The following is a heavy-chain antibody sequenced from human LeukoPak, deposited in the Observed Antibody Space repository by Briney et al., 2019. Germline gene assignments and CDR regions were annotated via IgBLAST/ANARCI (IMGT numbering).Heavy chain of an antibody. J-gene: IGHJ6*02. CDR3: AKAVGSSGSYYYYYYGMDV. Sequence: GGSLRLSCAASGFTFSSYAMSWVRQAPGKGLEWVSAISGSGGSTYYADPVKGRFNISRDNSKNTQYLQMNSLRAEDTAVYYCAKAVGSSGSYYYYYYGMDVWGQGTTVTVSS. V-gene: IGHV3-23*01. D-gene: IGHD5-12*01. CDR1: GFTFSSYA. CDR2: ISGSGGST.